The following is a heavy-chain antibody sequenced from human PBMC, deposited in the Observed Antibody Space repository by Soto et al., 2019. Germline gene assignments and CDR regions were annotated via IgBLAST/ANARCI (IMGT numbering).Heavy chain of an antibody. V-gene: IGHV3-23*01. CDR1: GVTFSNYA. J-gene: IGHJ4*02. CDR3: ARGAGPVSAINFDY. D-gene: IGHD5-12*01. Sequence: GGSLRLACAASGVTFSNYAMRWFRQAPGRGLEWVSTVSGGGSSTFHADSVKGRFTISRDNSKNTLYLQINSLRAEDTAVYYCARGAGPVSAINFDYWGQGT. CDR2: VSGGGSST.